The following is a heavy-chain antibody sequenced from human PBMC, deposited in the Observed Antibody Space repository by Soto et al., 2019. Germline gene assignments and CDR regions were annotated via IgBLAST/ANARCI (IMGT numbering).Heavy chain of an antibody. CDR1: GFTFSSYG. J-gene: IGHJ4*02. D-gene: IGHD6-13*01. V-gene: IGHV3-30*18. Sequence: GGSLRLSCAASGFTFSSYGMHWVRQAPGTGLEWVAVISYDGSNKYYADSVKGRFTISRDNSKNTLYLQMNSLRAEDTAVYYWAKDPTAIIAAADPYFDYWGQGTLVTVSS. CDR3: AKDPTAIIAAADPYFDY. CDR2: ISYDGSNK.